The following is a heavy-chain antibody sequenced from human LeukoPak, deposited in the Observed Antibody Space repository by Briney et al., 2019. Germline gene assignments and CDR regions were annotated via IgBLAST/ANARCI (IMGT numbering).Heavy chain of an antibody. J-gene: IGHJ4*01. CDR2: SDPENGKT. CDR1: GYIFTELS. Sequence: RASVKVSCKVSGYIFTELSMHWVRQSPGKGLERMGGSDPENGKTVYAQNFQGRVTMTEDTSTDTAYMELTSLTSDDTAIYYCAIDTVYYDPPSYWGQGTLVTVSS. D-gene: IGHD3-16*01. V-gene: IGHV1-24*01. CDR3: AIDTVYYDPPSY.